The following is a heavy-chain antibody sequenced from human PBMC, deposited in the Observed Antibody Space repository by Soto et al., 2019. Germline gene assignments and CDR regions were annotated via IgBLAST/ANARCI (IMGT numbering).Heavy chain of an antibody. Sequence: GASVKGSCKASGCTFGDYYIRWVRQAPGQGLEWMGEIVPLYGTAKLAQKFQDRVTITADASTSTAYMQLSSLRSEETAVYYCARGRAYYGYWRGPRDSNYCGIDFWG. CDR1: GCTFGDYY. CDR3: ARGRAYYGYWRGPRDSNYCGIDF. CDR2: IVPLYGTA. V-gene: IGHV1-69*13. J-gene: IGHJ6*02. D-gene: IGHD3-3*01.